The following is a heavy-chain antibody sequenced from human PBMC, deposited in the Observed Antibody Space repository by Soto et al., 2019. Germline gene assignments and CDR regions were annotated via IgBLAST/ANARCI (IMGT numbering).Heavy chain of an antibody. CDR1: GFTFSSYG. CDR2: IWYDGSNK. D-gene: IGHD3-10*02. Sequence: GGSLRLSCAASGFTFSSYGMHWVRQAPGKGLEWVAVIWYDGSNKYYADSVKGRFTISRDNSKNTLYLQMNSLRAEDTAVYYCARGMLRYGMDVWGQGTTVTVSS. J-gene: IGHJ6*02. CDR3: ARGMLRYGMDV. V-gene: IGHV3-33*01.